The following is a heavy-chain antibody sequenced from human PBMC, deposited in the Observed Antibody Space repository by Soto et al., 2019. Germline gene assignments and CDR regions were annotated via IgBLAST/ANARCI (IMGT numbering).Heavy chain of an antibody. J-gene: IGHJ4*02. D-gene: IGHD2-15*01. V-gene: IGHV3-21*01. CDR1: GFIFSTYS. CDR3: TRAISGGPFDY. CDR2: ISRSSDHM. Sequence: EVQLVESGGGLVKPGGSLRLSCAASGFIFSTYSMNWVRQTPGKGLEWVSSISRSSDHMYYADSVRGRFTISRDNAKNSLFLQMNSLRAEDTAVYCCTRAISGGPFDYWGQGALVTVSS.